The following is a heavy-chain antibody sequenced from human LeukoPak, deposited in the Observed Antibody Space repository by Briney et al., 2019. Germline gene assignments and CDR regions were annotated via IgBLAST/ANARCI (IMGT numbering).Heavy chain of an antibody. J-gene: IGHJ5*02. V-gene: IGHV3-30*03. Sequence: PGGSLRLSCAASGFTFSSYSMSWVRQAPGKGLEWVAVISYDGSNKYYADSVKGRFTISRDNSKNTLYLQMNSLRAEDTAVYYCARAVLLWFGSQDNWFDPWGQGTLVTVSS. D-gene: IGHD3-10*01. CDR2: ISYDGSNK. CDR1: GFTFSSYS. CDR3: ARAVLLWFGSQDNWFDP.